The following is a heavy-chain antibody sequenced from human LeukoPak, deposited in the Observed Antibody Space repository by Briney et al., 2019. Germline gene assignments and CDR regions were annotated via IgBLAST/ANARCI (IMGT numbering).Heavy chain of an antibody. CDR3: ARVDPFDY. CDR2: ISTTSSTI. Sequence: GGSLRLSCAASGFTFSSYSMNWVRQAPGKGLEWVSFISTTSSTIYYADSVKGRFSIPRDNAKNSLYLQMTSLRAEDTAIYYCARVDPFDYWGQGTLVIVSS. CDR1: GFTFSSYS. D-gene: IGHD3-9*01. J-gene: IGHJ4*02. V-gene: IGHV3-48*01.